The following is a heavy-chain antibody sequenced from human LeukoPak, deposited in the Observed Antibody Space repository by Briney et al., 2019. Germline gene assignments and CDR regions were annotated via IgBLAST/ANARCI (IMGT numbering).Heavy chain of an antibody. CDR1: GFTFKRYN. CDR3: VKDGRKYMFDY. Sequence: GGSLRLSCAASGFTFKRYNMHWVRQAPGKGLEWVAFVEDDESSDSYADSVKDRFTISRDNSKSTVYLQMNSLRPEDTAVYYCVKDGRKYMFDYWGQGILVTVSS. CDR2: VEDDESSD. V-gene: IGHV3-30*02. J-gene: IGHJ4*02. D-gene: IGHD1-1*01.